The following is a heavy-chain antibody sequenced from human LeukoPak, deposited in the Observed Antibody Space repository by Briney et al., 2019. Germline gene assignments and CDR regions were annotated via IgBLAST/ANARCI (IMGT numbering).Heavy chain of an antibody. D-gene: IGHD6-13*01. J-gene: IGHJ3*02. CDR1: GFTFDDYA. V-gene: IGHV3-9*03. Sequence: GRSLRLSCAASGFTFDDYAMHWVRQAPGKGLEWVSGISWNSGSIGYADSAKGRFTISRDNAKNSLYLQMNSLRAEDMALYYCAKDAGIAAGWGAFDIWGQGTMVTVSS. CDR2: ISWNSGSI. CDR3: AKDAGIAAGWGAFDI.